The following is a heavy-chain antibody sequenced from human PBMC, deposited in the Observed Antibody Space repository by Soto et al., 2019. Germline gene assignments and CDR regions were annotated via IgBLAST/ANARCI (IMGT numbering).Heavy chain of an antibody. CDR2: IYPADSET. CDR3: ARQLMAYGMDV. J-gene: IGHJ6*02. D-gene: IGHD3-10*01. CDR1: GYSFSSYW. Sequence: PGESLKISCRGSGYSFSSYWISWVRQMPGKGLEWMGIIYPADSETRYSPSFQGQVTISADKSISTAYLQWSSLKASDTAMYYCARQLMAYGMDVWGQGTTVTVSS. V-gene: IGHV5-51*01.